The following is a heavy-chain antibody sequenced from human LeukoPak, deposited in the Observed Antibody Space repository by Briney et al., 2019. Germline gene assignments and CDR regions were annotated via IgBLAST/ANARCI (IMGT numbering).Heavy chain of an antibody. J-gene: IGHJ4*02. CDR2: VYYSGST. CDR1: GGSVSGYY. D-gene: IGHD2-15*01. CDR3: ARIHRYCSGGACYVLDN. Sequence: SETLSLTCVVSGGSVSGYYWGWIRQPPGRGLEWIGYVYYSGSTNYNPSFESRITISVDTSRNQFSLQLSSVTAADTAVYYCARIHRYCSGGACYVLDNWGQGTLVAVSS. V-gene: IGHV4-59*02.